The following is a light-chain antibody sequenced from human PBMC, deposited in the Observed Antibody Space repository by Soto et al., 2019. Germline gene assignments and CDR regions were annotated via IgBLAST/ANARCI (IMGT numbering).Light chain of an antibody. CDR2: HAS. CDR1: QTISSW. Sequence: DIQMTQSPSTLSGSVGDRVTITCRASQTISSWLAWYQQKPGKAPKLLIYHASKLAKGVTSRFSGSGSGTDFSFIITSLQREDLATYYCQQYYGLPPLTFGQGTRLETK. CDR3: QQYYGLPPLT. J-gene: IGKJ5*01. V-gene: IGKV1-5*01.